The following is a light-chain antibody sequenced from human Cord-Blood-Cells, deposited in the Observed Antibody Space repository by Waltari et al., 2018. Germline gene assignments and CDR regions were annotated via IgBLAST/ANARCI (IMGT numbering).Light chain of an antibody. CDR3: CSYAGSSTWV. J-gene: IGLJ3*02. Sequence: QSALTQPASVSGSPGQSITISVTGISSDVGSYNLVSWYQQHPGKAPKLMIYEGSKRPSGVSNRFSGSKSGNTASLTISGLQAEDEADYYCCSYAGSSTWVFGGGTKLTVL. CDR2: EGS. V-gene: IGLV2-23*01. CDR1: SSDVGSYNL.